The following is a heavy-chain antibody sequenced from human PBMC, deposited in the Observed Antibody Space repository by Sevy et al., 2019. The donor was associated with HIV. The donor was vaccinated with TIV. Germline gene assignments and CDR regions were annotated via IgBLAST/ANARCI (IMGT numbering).Heavy chain of an antibody. V-gene: IGHV1-2*02. J-gene: IGHJ3*02. CDR1: GYTFTGYY. CDR2: INPNSGGT. Sequence: ASVKVSCKASGYTFTGYYMHWVRQAPGQGLEWMGWINPNSGGTNYAQKFQGRVTMTRDTSISTAYMELSRLRSDVTAVYYCARVCYYDSSGYYYDGPYDAFDIWGQGTMVTVSS. D-gene: IGHD3-22*01. CDR3: ARVCYYDSSGYYYDGPYDAFDI.